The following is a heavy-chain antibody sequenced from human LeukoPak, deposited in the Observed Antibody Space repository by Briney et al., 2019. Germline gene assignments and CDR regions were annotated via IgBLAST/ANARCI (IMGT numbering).Heavy chain of an antibody. D-gene: IGHD3-10*01. J-gene: IGHJ4*02. CDR2: IYSGGST. V-gene: IGHV3-66*01. Sequence: GGSLRLSCAASGFTVSSNYMSWVRQAPGKGLEWVSVIYSGGSTYYADSVKGRFTISRDNSKNPLYLQMNSLRAEDTAVYYCARVPHYYGSGSYPVNWGQGTLVTVSS. CDR3: ARVPHYYGSGSYPVN. CDR1: GFTVSSNY.